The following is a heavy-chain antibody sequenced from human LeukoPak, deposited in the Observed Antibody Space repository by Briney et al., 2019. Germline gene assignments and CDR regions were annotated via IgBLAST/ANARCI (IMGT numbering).Heavy chain of an antibody. V-gene: IGHV3-48*01. Sequence: GGSLRLSCAASGFTFSSYEMNWVREAPGKGLEWVSYISSSSSTIYYADSVKGRFTISRDNAKNSLYLQMNSLRAEDTAVYYCATGSSGYYPTEDYWGQGTLVTVSS. CDR2: ISSSSSTI. CDR3: ATGSSGYYPTEDY. CDR1: GFTFSSYE. D-gene: IGHD3-22*01. J-gene: IGHJ4*02.